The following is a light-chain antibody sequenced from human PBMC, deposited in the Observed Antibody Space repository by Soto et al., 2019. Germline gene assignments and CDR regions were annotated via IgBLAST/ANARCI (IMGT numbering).Light chain of an antibody. CDR3: QQYYSSPYT. V-gene: IGKV4-1*01. CDR2: WAS. J-gene: IGKJ2*01. CDR1: QSVLYSSNNKNY. Sequence: DIVMTQSPDSLDVSLGERATINCKSSQSVLYSSNNKNYFAWYQQKPGQPPKLLIYWASTRESGVPDRFSGSGSGTDFTLTISSLQAEDAAVYYCQQYYSSPYTFGQGTKLEIK.